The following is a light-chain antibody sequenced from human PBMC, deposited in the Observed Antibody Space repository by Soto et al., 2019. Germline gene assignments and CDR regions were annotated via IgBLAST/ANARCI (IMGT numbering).Light chain of an antibody. J-gene: IGKJ4*01. V-gene: IGKV3-20*01. Sequence: EIVLTQSPGTLSLSPGERATLSCRASQSVSSNYLAWYQQKAGQAPRLLISVASSRATGIPDRFSGSGSAADFTLTTSRLETEDSALYHCQPYGNSPLTFGGGTKVEIK. CDR2: VAS. CDR3: QPYGNSPLT. CDR1: QSVSSNY.